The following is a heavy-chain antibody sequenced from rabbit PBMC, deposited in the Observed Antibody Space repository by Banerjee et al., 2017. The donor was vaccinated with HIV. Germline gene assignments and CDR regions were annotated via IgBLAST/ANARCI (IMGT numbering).Heavy chain of an antibody. V-gene: IGHV1S47*01. Sequence: EESGGDLVKPGASLTLTCTASGFDFSSNAMCWVRQAPGKGLEWIACIYAGSGSTWYASWVNGRFTISRSTSLNTVDLKMTSLTAADTATYFCARAAANSTLLWYFTLWGPGTLVTVS. CDR2: IYAGSGST. D-gene: IGHD7-1*01. CDR1: GFDFSSNA. CDR3: ARAAANSTLLWYFTL. J-gene: IGHJ4*01.